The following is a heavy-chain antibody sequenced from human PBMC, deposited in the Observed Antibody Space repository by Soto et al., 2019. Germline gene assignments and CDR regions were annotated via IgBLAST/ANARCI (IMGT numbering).Heavy chain of an antibody. V-gene: IGHV3-30*18. CDR1: GFTFRSYV. CDR3: AKNIFMRGYKPDYYFDY. J-gene: IGHJ4*02. CDR2: ISYDGSNK. Sequence: PGGSLRLSCAASGFTFRSYVMHWVGQSPGKGLEWVAVISYDGSNKYYADSVKGRFTISRDNSKNTLYLQMNSLRAEDTAVYYCAKNIFMRGYKPDYYFDYWGQGTLVTVSS. D-gene: IGHD3-3*01.